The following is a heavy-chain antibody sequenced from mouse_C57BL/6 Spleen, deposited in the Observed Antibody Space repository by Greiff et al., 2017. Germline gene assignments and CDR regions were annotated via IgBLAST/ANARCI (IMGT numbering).Heavy chain of an antibody. CDR3: ARWYSNAMDY. CDR2: IYPRSGNT. CDR1: GYTFTSYG. D-gene: IGHD1-1*02. Sequence: QVTLKVSGAELARPGASVKLSCKASGYTFTSYGISWVKQRIGQGLEWIGEIYPRSGNTYYNEKFKGKATLTADKSSSTAYMELRSLTSEDSAVYFCARWYSNAMDYWGQGTSVTVSS. J-gene: IGHJ4*01. V-gene: IGHV1-81*01.